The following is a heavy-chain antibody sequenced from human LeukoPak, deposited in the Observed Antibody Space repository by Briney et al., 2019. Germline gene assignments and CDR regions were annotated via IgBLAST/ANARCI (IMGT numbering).Heavy chain of an antibody. Sequence: SETLSLTCTVSGGTISSSSYYWGWIRQPPGKGLEWIGSIYYSGSTNYNPSLKSRVTISVDTSKNQFSLKLSSVTAADTAVYYCARDYYGSGSYYNPYYYYYMDVWGKGTTVTVSS. CDR2: IYYSGST. D-gene: IGHD3-10*01. CDR3: ARDYYGSGSYYNPYYYYYMDV. CDR1: GGTISSSSYY. J-gene: IGHJ6*03. V-gene: IGHV4-39*07.